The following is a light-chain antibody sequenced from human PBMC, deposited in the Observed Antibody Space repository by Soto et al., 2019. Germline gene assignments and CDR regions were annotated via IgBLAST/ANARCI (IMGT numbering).Light chain of an antibody. V-gene: IGKV3-15*01. CDR2: GAS. CDR3: QQYDNWPPWT. CDR1: QSISSN. Sequence: EVVMTQSPATLSVSPGERATLSCRASQSISSNLAWYQQKPGQAPRLLIYGASTRASGISARFSGSWSGTDFTLTISSLQSEDFAVYYCQQYDNWPPWTFGQGTKVEIK. J-gene: IGKJ1*01.